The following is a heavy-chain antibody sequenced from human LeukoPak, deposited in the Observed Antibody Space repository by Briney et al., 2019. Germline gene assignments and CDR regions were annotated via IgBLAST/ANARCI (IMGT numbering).Heavy chain of an antibody. D-gene: IGHD2-15*01. CDR1: GFTFSSYW. V-gene: IGHV3-7*01. Sequence: GGSLRLSCAVSGFTFSSYWMSWVRQPPGKGLEWVANIKQDGSEKYYVDSVKGRFTISRDNAKNSLYLQINSLRAEDTAVYYCASAEVVVRGGMDVWGQGTTVTVS. J-gene: IGHJ6*02. CDR3: ASAEVVVRGGMDV. CDR2: IKQDGSEK.